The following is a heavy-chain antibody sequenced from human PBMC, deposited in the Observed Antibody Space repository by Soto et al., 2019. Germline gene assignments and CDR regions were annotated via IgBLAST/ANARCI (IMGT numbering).Heavy chain of an antibody. CDR2: IYYSGST. CDR3: ARGSGKGVVAAT. Sequence: QVQLQESGPGLVKPSQTLSLTCTVSGGSISSGDYYWSWIRQPPGKGLEWIGYIYYSGSTYYNPALKSRVTISVDTSENQCSLKLSSVTAADTAVYYCARGSGKGVVAATWGQGTLVTVSS. J-gene: IGHJ4*02. CDR1: GGSISSGDYY. V-gene: IGHV4-30-4*01. D-gene: IGHD2-15*01.